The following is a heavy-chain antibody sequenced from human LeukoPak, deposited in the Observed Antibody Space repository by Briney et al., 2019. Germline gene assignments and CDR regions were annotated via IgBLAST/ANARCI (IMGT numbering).Heavy chain of an antibody. CDR3: ARGPGGEPDY. D-gene: IGHD2-21*01. J-gene: IGHJ4*02. CDR1: GYTFTSYY. Sequence: GASVKVSCKASGYTFTSYYIHWVRQALGQGLEWMGFINPSGGSTSYAQDFQGRVTMTSDTSTSTVYMELSSLRSEDTAIYYCARGPGGEPDYWGQGTLVTVSS. V-gene: IGHV1-46*01. CDR2: INPSGGST.